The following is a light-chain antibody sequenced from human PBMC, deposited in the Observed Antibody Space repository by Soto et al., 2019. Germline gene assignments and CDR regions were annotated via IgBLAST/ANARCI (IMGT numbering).Light chain of an antibody. CDR2: GAS. CDR1: QSLSSTY. V-gene: IGKV3-15*01. J-gene: IGKJ4*01. Sequence: QWRLTLEPPQRAPASPSWSGSQSLSSTYLAWYQQKPGQATRLLIHGASTRATGIPARFSGSGSGIEFTLTISSRQPEDFAVYYYQQYNSVTPSTFGGGTKVDIK. CDR3: QQYNSVTPST.